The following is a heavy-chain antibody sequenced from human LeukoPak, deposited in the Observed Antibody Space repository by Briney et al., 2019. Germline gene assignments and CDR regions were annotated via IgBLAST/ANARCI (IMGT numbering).Heavy chain of an antibody. CDR3: ARPPYGGVDY. D-gene: IGHD4-23*01. V-gene: IGHV3-66*04. Sequence: PGGSLRHSCAASGLTVSSYMSWVRQAPGKGLEWVSVIYSGGSIYYADSVKGRFTISRDKSKNTLYLQMNSLRAEDTAVYYCARPPYGGVDYWGQGTLVTVSS. CDR2: IYSGGSI. J-gene: IGHJ4*02. CDR1: GLTVSSY.